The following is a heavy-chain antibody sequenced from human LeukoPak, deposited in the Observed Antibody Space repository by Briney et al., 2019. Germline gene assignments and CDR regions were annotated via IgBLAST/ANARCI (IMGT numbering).Heavy chain of an antibody. Sequence: PSQTLSLTCTVSGGSISSGGYSWSWIRQHPGKGLEWIGYIYYSGSTYYNPSLKSRVTVSVDTSKNQFSLKLSSVTAAVTAVYYCASSKSDLNHWGYFDYWGQGTLVTVSS. D-gene: IGHD3-16*01. V-gene: IGHV4-31*03. CDR3: ASSKSDLNHWGYFDY. J-gene: IGHJ4*02. CDR2: IYYSGST. CDR1: GGSISSGGYS.